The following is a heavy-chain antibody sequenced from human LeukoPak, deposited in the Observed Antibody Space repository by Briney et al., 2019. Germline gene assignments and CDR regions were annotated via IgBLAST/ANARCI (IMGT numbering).Heavy chain of an antibody. J-gene: IGHJ4*02. V-gene: IGHV3-33*01. D-gene: IGHD6-19*01. CDR2: IWYDGSNK. Sequence: GGSLRLSCAASGFTFSSYGMHWVRQAPGKGLEWVAVIWYDGSNKYYADSVKGRFTISRDNSKNTLYLQMNSLRAGDTAVYYCARGGAVAGTFDYWGQGTLVTVSS. CDR1: GFTFSSYG. CDR3: ARGGAVAGTFDY.